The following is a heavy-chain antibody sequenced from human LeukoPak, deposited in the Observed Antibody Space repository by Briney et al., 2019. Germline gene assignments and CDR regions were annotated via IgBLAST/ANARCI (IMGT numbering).Heavy chain of an antibody. Sequence: SETLSLTCTVSGGSISSYYWSWIRQPPGKGLEWIGYVYYSGRTNYNPSLKSRVTMSVDTSKNQFSLKLSSVTAADTAVYYCARDKDYFDSGGAFDMWGQGTMVTVSS. CDR1: GGSISSYY. V-gene: IGHV4-59*01. J-gene: IGHJ3*02. CDR3: ARDKDYFDSGGAFDM. D-gene: IGHD3-22*01. CDR2: VYYSGRT.